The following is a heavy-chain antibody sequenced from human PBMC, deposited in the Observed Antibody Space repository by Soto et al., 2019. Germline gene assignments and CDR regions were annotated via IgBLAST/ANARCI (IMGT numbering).Heavy chain of an antibody. J-gene: IGHJ3*02. CDR2: IVPILGIG. Sequence: QVQLVQSGAEVKKPGSSVKVSCKASGGTFSSYTFSWVRQAPGQGLEWMGRIVPILGIGNYAQKFQGSVTITADKSTSTAYMELSSLRSEDTAVYYCAREIAVAGKTSDVCDIWGQGTMVTVSS. CDR1: GGTFSSYT. D-gene: IGHD6-19*01. CDR3: AREIAVAGKTSDVCDI. V-gene: IGHV1-69*02.